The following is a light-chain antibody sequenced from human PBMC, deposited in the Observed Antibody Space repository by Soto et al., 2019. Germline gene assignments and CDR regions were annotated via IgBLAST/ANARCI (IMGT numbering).Light chain of an antibody. V-gene: IGKV3-15*01. CDR1: QSVSRN. CDR2: GAS. CDR3: QQYNNWPSWT. J-gene: IGKJ1*01. Sequence: EIVMTQSPATLSVSPGERATLSCRASQSVSRNLAWYQQKPGQAPRLLLYGASTRATGIPARFSGSGSGTEFTLTISSLQSEDFAVYYCQQYNNWPSWTFGQGTKVEIK.